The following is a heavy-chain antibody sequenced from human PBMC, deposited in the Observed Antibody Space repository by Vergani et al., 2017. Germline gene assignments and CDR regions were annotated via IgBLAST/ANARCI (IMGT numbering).Heavy chain of an antibody. CDR1: GFTVSSNY. V-gene: IGHV3-53*04. J-gene: IGHJ6*02. Sequence: EVQLVESGGGLVQPGGSLRLSCAASGFTVSSNYMSWVRQAPGKGLEWVSVIYSGGSTYYADSVKGRFTISRHNSKNTLYLQMNSLRAEDTAVYYCARLRERRHSYGYVSYYYYGMDVWGQGTTVTVSS. CDR3: ARLRERRHSYGYVSYYYYGMDV. CDR2: IYSGGST. D-gene: IGHD5-18*01.